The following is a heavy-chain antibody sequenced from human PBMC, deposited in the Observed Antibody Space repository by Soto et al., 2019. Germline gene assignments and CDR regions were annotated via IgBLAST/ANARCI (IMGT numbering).Heavy chain of an antibody. CDR2: IIPIFGTA. D-gene: IGHD2-2*01. CDR3: ARESVVVVPAAKHSYYYYGMDV. Sequence: SVKVSCKASGGTFSSYAISWVRQAPGQGLEWMGGIIPIFGTANYAQKFQGRVTITADESASTAYIELSSLRSEDTAVYYCARESVVVVPAAKHSYYYYGMDVWGQGTTVTVSS. CDR1: GGTFSSYA. J-gene: IGHJ6*02. V-gene: IGHV1-69*13.